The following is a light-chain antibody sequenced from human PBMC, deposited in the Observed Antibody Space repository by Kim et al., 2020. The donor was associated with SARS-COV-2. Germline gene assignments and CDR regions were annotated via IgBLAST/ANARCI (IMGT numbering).Light chain of an antibody. CDR3: LLSFSGIRV. J-gene: IGLJ6*01. CDR2: DTG. Sequence: GETVTLTCASSTGAVTPTHYPYWFTKKPGEVPRTLIFDTGSRHSWTPARFSGSLSGDKAVLTLAGAQPEDEGDYYCLLSFSGIRVFGGGTKVTVL. CDR1: TGAVTPTHY. V-gene: IGLV7-46*01.